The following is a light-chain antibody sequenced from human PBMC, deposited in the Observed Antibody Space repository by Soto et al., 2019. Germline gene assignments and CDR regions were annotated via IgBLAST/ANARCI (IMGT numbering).Light chain of an antibody. CDR3: NSYTNINYYG. V-gene: IGLV2-14*03. CDR2: DVT. J-gene: IGLJ1*01. CDR1: SSDVGGYNY. Sequence: QSVLTQPASVSGSPGQSSAISCTGNSSDVGGYNYVSWYQQHPGKAPKLLIHDVTDRPSGVSDRFSGSKSGNTVSLTISGLQAEDEEDYYCNSYTNINYYGFGTVTKVTVL.